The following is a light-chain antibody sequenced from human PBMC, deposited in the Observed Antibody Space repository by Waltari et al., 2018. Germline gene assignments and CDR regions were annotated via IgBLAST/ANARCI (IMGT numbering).Light chain of an antibody. CDR2: GAS. Sequence: EIVMTQSPATLSVSPGERATPPCRASQRVSSNLAWYPPKPGQAPRLLIYGASTRATGTPARFSGSGSGTEFTLTISSLQSEDFAVYYCQQYNNWPPSTFGQGTKLEIK. J-gene: IGKJ2*01. CDR1: QRVSSN. V-gene: IGKV3-15*01. CDR3: QQYNNWPPST.